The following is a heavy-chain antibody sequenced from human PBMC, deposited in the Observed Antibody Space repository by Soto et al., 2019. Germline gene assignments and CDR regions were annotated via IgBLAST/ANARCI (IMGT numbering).Heavy chain of an antibody. CDR2: INPSGST. J-gene: IGHJ5*02. D-gene: IGHD1-1*01. V-gene: IGHV4-34*02. CDR3: STGSDAYKGGRT. Sequence: QVHLQQWGAGLLKPSETLSLTCAVYDGSLSDNYYTWTRQSPGKGLEWIGEINPSGSTFYNPSLQPRVTLSQDTSKKHFSLNLISVTAADTGEYYCSTGSDAYKGGRTWGQGTLVTVSS. CDR1: DGSLSDNY.